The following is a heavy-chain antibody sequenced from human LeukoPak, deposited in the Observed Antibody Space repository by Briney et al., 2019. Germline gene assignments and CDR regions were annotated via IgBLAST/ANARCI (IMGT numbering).Heavy chain of an antibody. CDR3: AREISPGDYGY. D-gene: IGHD4-17*01. Sequence: GASVKVSFKASGYTVTSYGISWVRQAPGQGLEWMGWISAYNGNTNYAQKLQGRVTMTTDTSTNTAYMELRRLRSDDTAVYYCAREISPGDYGYWGQGTLVTVSS. CDR2: ISAYNGNT. J-gene: IGHJ1*01. V-gene: IGHV1-18*01. CDR1: GYTVTSYG.